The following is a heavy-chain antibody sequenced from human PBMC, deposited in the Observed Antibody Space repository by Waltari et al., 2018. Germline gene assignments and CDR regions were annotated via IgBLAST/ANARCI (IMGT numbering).Heavy chain of an antibody. CDR3: ARDLYDSRVPGDYFDY. D-gene: IGHD3-16*01. Sequence: QVHLVQSGAEVRKPGASVKVSCKGSGYTFSGYYITWLRQDPGQGLEWMGWIDPNTGGTKLAQKFQGRVTMTRDTSINTVYMELSSLGSDDTAIYYCARDLYDSRVPGDYFDYWGQGTLVTVSS. CDR1: GYTFSGYY. V-gene: IGHV1-2*02. CDR2: IDPNTGGT. J-gene: IGHJ4*02.